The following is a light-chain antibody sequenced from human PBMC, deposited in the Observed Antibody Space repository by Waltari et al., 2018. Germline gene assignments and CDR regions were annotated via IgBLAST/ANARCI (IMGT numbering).Light chain of an antibody. J-gene: IGKJ4*02. CDR2: GAT. Sequence: LTLSPASLSVSPGDTVILSCRASQSVRTNLVWYQQKPGQAPRSRIYGATTGASGVPSRFSGSGSETDFTFIISSLQSEDAAVYFGRQYYVRPPITFGGGTKVEI. CDR3: RQYYVRPPIT. V-gene: IGKV3-15*01. CDR1: QSVRTN.